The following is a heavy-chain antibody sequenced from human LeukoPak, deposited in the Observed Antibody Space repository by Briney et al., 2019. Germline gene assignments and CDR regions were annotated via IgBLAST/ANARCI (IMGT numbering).Heavy chain of an antibody. D-gene: IGHD3-3*01. CDR1: GFTFSNYW. Sequence: GGSLRLSCAASGFTFSNYWMHWVRQDPGKGLVWVSYINPDGSNTNYADSVKGRFTISRDNAKNALYLQVNSLTAEDTAVYYCARAGVDTSGYYYQGFDYWGQGTLVTVSS. V-gene: IGHV3-74*01. CDR2: INPDGSNT. CDR3: ARAGVDTSGYYYQGFDY. J-gene: IGHJ4*02.